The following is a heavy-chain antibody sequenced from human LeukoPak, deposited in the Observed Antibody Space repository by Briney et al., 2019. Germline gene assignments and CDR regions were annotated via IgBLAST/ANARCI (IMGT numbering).Heavy chain of an antibody. CDR1: GGSISIYY. CDR2: IYSSGST. J-gene: IGHJ5*02. V-gene: IGHV4-4*07. CDR3: ARARRSSWYELFDP. D-gene: IGHD6-13*01. Sequence: PSETLSLTCTVSGGSISIYYWSWIRQPAGKGLEWIGCIYSSGSTNYNPSLKSRVTISVDTSKNQFSLKLRSVTAADTAVYHCARARRSSWYELFDPWGQGTVVSV.